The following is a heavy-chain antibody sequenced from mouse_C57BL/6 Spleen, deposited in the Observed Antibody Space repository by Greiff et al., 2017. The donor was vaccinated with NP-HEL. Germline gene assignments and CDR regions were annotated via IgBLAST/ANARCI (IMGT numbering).Heavy chain of an antibody. Sequence: EVQLMESGGDLVKPGGSLKLSCAASGFTFSSYGMSWVRQTPDKRLEWVATISSGGSYTYSPDSVKGRFTISRDNAKNTLYLQMSSLKSEDTDMYYCARHPPGNYVDWYFDVWGTGTTVTVSS. CDR3: ARHPPGNYVDWYFDV. J-gene: IGHJ1*03. D-gene: IGHD2-1*01. CDR1: GFTFSSYG. CDR2: ISSGGSYT. V-gene: IGHV5-6*01.